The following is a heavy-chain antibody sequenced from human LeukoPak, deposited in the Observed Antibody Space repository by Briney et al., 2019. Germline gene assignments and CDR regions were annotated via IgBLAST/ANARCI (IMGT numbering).Heavy chain of an antibody. CDR2: ISSLDSTT. Sequence: GVSLTLPCSTSEFTFSLFHMNCLRQSPGMGLEHVAWISSLDSTTYSAYSVVCRFTISRDNDQDLLFLQMDSLREDDTAIYYCARDPHAGIFDSWGQGTLVTVSS. V-gene: IGHV3-48*02. J-gene: IGHJ4*02. CDR3: ARDPHAGIFDS. CDR1: EFTFSLFH.